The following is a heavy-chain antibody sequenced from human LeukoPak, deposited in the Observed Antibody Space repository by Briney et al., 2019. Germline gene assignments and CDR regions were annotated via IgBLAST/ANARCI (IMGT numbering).Heavy chain of an antibody. CDR1: GFTFSSYG. J-gene: IGHJ4*02. D-gene: IGHD5-18*01. Sequence: GGSLRLSCAASGFTFSSYGMHWVRQAPGKGLEWVSLIWYDGSNRYYADSLKGRFTISRDNSKKTLNLQMNSLRAEDTALYYCARDRAMVVGSSWYYDYWGQGTLVTVSS. V-gene: IGHV3-33*01. CDR3: ARDRAMVVGSSWYYDY. CDR2: IWYDGSNR.